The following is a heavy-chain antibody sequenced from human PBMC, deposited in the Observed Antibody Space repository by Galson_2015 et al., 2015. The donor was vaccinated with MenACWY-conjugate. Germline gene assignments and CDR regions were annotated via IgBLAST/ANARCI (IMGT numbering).Heavy chain of an antibody. J-gene: IGHJ6*02. D-gene: IGHD2-15*01. CDR2: INPSGGST. V-gene: IGHV1-46*01. CDR1: GYTFTSYY. CDR3: ARDLGERYCSGGSCYSYYYYYGMDV. Sequence: SVKVSCKASGYTFTSYYMHWVRQAPGQGLEWMGIINPSGGSTSYAQKFQGRVTMTRDTSTSTVYMELSSLRSDDTAVYYCARDLGERYCSGGSCYSYYYYYGMDVWGQGTTVTVSS.